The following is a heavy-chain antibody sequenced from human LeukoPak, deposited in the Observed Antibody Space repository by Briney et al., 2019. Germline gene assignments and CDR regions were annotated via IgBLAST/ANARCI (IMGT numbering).Heavy chain of an antibody. V-gene: IGHV1-2*02. CDR1: GYTFTGYY. Sequence: GASVKVSCKASGYTFTGYYMHWVRQAPGQGLEWMGWINPNSGGTNYAQKFQGRVTMTRDTSISTAYMELSRLRSDDTAVYYCARGSMVRGVIIDYYMDVWGKGTTVTISS. J-gene: IGHJ6*03. D-gene: IGHD3-10*01. CDR2: INPNSGGT. CDR3: ARGSMVRGVIIDYYMDV.